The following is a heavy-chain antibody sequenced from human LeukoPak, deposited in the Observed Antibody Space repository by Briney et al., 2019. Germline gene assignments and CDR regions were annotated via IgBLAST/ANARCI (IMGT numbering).Heavy chain of an antibody. CDR2: IYYSGSI. CDR3: ARGGGGYSWYFDR. D-gene: IGHD5-12*01. Sequence: PSETLSLTCAVSGGSISSGGYYWSWIRQQPGKGLEWIGYIYYSGSIYYTPSLKNRVTISVATSKNQFSLRLSSVTAVDTAVYYCARGGGGYSWYFDRWGRGILVSVSS. V-gene: IGHV4-31*11. CDR1: GGSISSGGYY. J-gene: IGHJ2*01.